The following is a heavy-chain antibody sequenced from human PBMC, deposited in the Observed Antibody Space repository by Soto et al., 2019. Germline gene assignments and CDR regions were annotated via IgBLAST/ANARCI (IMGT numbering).Heavy chain of an antibody. CDR1: GFTFDDYA. V-gene: IGHV3-9*01. CDR3: AEDRGLVLSFYFDY. CDR2: ISWNSGSI. D-gene: IGHD6-19*01. Sequence: EVQLVGSGGGLVQPGRSLRLSCAASGFTFDDYAMRWVRQAPGKGLEWVSDISWNSGSIGYADSVKGRFTISRDNAKNSLYLQMNSLRAEDTALYYCAEDRGLVLSFYFDYWGQGTLVTVSS. J-gene: IGHJ4*02.